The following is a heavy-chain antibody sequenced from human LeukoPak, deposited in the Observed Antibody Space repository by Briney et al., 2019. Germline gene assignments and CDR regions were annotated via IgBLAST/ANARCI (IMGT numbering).Heavy chain of an antibody. Sequence: TGGSLRLSCAASGFTFSSYWMHWVRQAPGKGLVWVPRINSDRSSTSYADSVKGRFTISRDNAKNTLYLQMNSLRAEDTAVYYCARGYYDSSGYFKVGYNWFDPWGQGTLVTVSS. D-gene: IGHD3-22*01. CDR1: GFTFSSYW. CDR3: ARGYYDSSGYFKVGYNWFDP. J-gene: IGHJ5*02. CDR2: INSDRSST. V-gene: IGHV3-74*01.